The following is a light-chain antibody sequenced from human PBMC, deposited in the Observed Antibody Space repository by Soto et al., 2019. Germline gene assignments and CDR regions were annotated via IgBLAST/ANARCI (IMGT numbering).Light chain of an antibody. CDR2: GNS. CDR1: SSNIGAGYD. V-gene: IGLV1-40*01. CDR3: QSEDTTIVARYV. Sequence: QSALTQPPSVSGAPGQRVTISCTGSSSNIGAGYDVHWYQHRPGTAPKLLIFGNSNRPSGVPFPDRFSGSKSGTSAYLPTPGPRVGIKVDYSAQSEDTTIVARYVCEPWTTVPDL. J-gene: IGLJ1*01.